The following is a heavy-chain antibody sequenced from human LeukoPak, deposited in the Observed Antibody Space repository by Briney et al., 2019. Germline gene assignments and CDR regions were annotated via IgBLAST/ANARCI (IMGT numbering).Heavy chain of an antibody. CDR1: GFTFSSYG. CDR3: AKFHAVTIGPVAIDY. CDR2: ISGSGGNT. Sequence: GGSLRLSCAASGFTFSSYGMHWVRQAPGKGLEWVSAISGSGGNTYYADSVKGRFTISRDNTKNTLYLQMNSLRAEDTAVYYCAKFHAVTIGPVAIDYWGQGTLVTVSS. J-gene: IGHJ4*02. D-gene: IGHD4-17*01. V-gene: IGHV3-23*01.